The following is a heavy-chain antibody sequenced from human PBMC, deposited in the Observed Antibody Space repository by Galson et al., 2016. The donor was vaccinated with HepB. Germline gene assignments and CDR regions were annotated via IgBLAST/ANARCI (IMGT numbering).Heavy chain of an antibody. CDR3: AAYCSGGSCYGGGNWFDP. D-gene: IGHD2-15*01. J-gene: IGHJ5*02. CDR1: GAPFSSSGYY. CDR2: IYYGERT. V-gene: IGHV4-39*07. Sequence: SETLSLTCSVSGAPFSSSGYYWAWIRQPPGKGLEWIGSIYYGERTSYNPSLKSRVTISVDTSKNQFSLMRTYVTAADTAVYYCAAYCSGGSCYGGGNWFDPWGPGTLVTVSS.